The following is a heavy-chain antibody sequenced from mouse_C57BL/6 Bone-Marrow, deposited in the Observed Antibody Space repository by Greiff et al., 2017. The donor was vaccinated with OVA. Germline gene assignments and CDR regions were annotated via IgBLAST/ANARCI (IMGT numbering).Heavy chain of an antibody. CDR3: ARDYYGSSYGAMDY. CDR1: GYTFTDYN. D-gene: IGHD1-1*01. CDR2: INPNNGGT. V-gene: IGHV1-18*01. J-gene: IGHJ4*01. Sequence: EVQLQESGPELVKPGASVKIPCKASGYTFTDYNMDWVKQSHGKSLEWIGDINPNNGGTIYNQKFKGKATLTVDKSSSTAYMELRSLTSEDTAVYYGARDYYGSSYGAMDYWGQGTSVTVSS.